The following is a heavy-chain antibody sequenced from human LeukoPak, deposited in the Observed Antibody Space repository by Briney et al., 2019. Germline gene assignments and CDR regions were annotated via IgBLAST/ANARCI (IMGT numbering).Heavy chain of an antibody. J-gene: IGHJ4*02. CDR1: GFTFSNYD. CDR3: ARDTRDYYDSSGHYYVGTFDF. Sequence: GGSLRLSCAASGFTFSNYDMHWVRQAPGKGLEWVAVIWYDGSNKYYGDSMKGRFTISRDNSKNTLYLQMNSLRAEDTAVYYCARDTRDYYDSSGHYYVGTFDFWGQGTLVTVS. CDR2: IWYDGSNK. V-gene: IGHV3-33*01. D-gene: IGHD3-22*01.